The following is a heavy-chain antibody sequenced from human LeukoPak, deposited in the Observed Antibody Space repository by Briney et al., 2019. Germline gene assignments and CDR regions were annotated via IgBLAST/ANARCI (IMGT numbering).Heavy chain of an antibody. CDR2: INPSGGST. CDR1: GYTFTSYY. D-gene: IGHD6-19*01. CDR3: ARDPSIAVAGTVPPPYFDY. V-gene: IGHV1-46*01. Sequence: ASVKVSCKASGYTFTSYYMHWVRQAPGQGLEWMGIINPSGGSTSYAQKFQGRVTMTRDTSTSTVYMELSSLRSEDTAVYYCARDPSIAVAGTVPPPYFDYWGQGTLVTVSS. J-gene: IGHJ4*02.